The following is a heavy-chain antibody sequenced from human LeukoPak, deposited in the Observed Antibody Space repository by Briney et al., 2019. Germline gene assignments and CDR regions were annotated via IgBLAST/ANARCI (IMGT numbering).Heavy chain of an antibody. V-gene: IGHV3-21*01. Sequence: GGSLRLSCAASGFTFSDYWMHWVRQAPGKGLEWVSSISSSGSYTYFADSVKGRFTISRDNAKSSLYLQMNSLRAEDTAVYYCAREVMVVAATTFWYFDLWGRGTLVTVSS. D-gene: IGHD2-15*01. CDR3: AREVMVVAATTFWYFDL. CDR2: ISSSGSYT. CDR1: GFTFSDYW. J-gene: IGHJ2*01.